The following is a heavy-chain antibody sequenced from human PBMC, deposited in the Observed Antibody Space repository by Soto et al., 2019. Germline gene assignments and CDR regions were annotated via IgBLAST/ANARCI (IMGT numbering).Heavy chain of an antibody. V-gene: IGHV4-59*01. Sequence: SETLSLTCTVSCGSISTYWWSWIRQPPRKGLEWIGYIYCSGSTNYNPSLKSRVTISVDTSKNQFSLKLTSVTAADTAVYYCARSRGSTRSFDYWGQGTLVTVSS. CDR3: ARSRGSTRSFDY. D-gene: IGHD2-15*01. J-gene: IGHJ4*02. CDR1: CGSISTYW. CDR2: IYCSGST.